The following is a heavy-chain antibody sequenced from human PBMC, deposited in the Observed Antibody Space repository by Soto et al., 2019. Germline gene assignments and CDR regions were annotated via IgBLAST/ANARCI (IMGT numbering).Heavy chain of an antibody. Sequence: ASVKVSCKASGGTFSSYAISWVRQAPGQGLEWMGGIIPIFGTANYAQKFQGRVTITADESTSTAYMELSSLRSEDTAVYYCAREGYSSSSLGSIGYYSYYGMDVWGQGTTVTVSS. CDR3: AREGYSSSSLGSIGYYSYYGMDV. J-gene: IGHJ6*02. CDR2: IIPIFGTA. D-gene: IGHD6-6*01. CDR1: GGTFSSYA. V-gene: IGHV1-69*13.